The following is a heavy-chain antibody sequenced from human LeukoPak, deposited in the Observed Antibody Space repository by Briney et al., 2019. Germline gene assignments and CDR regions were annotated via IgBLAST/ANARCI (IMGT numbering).Heavy chain of an antibody. Sequence: GGSLRLSCATSGFTFSSFAIHWVRQAPGKGLEWVAVISDDGSNTYYAYSVKGRFTISRDNSKNTVYLQVNSLRAEDTAVYYCAKDQRRSTWNYGDALDFWGQGIVVFVSS. CDR1: GFTFSSFA. CDR3: AKDQRRSTWNYGDALDF. D-gene: IGHD1-7*01. J-gene: IGHJ3*01. CDR2: ISDDGSNT. V-gene: IGHV3-30*01.